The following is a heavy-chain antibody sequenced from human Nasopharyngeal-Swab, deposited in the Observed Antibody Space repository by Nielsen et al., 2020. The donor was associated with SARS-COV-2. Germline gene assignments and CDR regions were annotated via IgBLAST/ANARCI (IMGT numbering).Heavy chain of an antibody. CDR2: IYYSGST. J-gene: IGHJ6*02. Sequence: SETLSLTCTVSGGSISSYYWSCILQPPGKGLEWIGYIYYSGSTNYNPSLKSRVTISVDTSKNQFSLKLSSVTAADTAVYYCARDTTVTSYYYYGMDVWGQGTTVTVSS. V-gene: IGHV4-59*01. D-gene: IGHD4-11*01. CDR1: GGSISSYY. CDR3: ARDTTVTSYYYYGMDV.